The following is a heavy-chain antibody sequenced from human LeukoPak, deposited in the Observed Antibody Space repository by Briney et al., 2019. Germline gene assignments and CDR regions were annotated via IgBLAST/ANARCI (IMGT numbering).Heavy chain of an antibody. J-gene: IGHJ4*02. Sequence: GGSLRLSCAASGFTFTNYWMSWVRQAPGKGLEWVSAISGSGGSTYYADSVKGRFTISRDNAKNSLYLQMNSLRAEDTAVYYCASGQVAGTFDYWGQGTLVTVSS. V-gene: IGHV3-23*01. D-gene: IGHD6-19*01. CDR3: ASGQVAGTFDY. CDR1: GFTFTNYW. CDR2: ISGSGGST.